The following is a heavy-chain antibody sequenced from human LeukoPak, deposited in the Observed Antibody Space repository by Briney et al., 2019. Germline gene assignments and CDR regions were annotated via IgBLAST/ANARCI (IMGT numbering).Heavy chain of an antibody. CDR2: IYYSGST. J-gene: IGHJ4*02. CDR3: ARGPPYSSSWGGYYFDY. Sequence: NPSETLSLTCTVSGGSISSGGYYWSWIRQHPGKGLEWIGYIYYSGSTYYNPSLKSRVTISVDTSKNQFSLKLSSVTAADTAVYYCARGPPYSSSWGGYYFDYWGQGTLVTVSS. CDR1: GGSISSGGYY. V-gene: IGHV4-31*03. D-gene: IGHD6-13*01.